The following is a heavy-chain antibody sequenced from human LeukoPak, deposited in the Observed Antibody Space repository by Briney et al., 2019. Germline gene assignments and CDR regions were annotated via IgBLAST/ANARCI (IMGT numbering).Heavy chain of an antibody. J-gene: IGHJ3*01. Sequence: GGALRLSCAASGFTFSSYAMTWVRQAPGKGLEWISAISGSAYSTSYADSVKGRFTISRDNSKNTLYLQMNSLRAEDTAIYYCARNTSDFKLGDAFDLWGQGTMVTVSS. CDR3: ARNTSDFKLGDAFDL. V-gene: IGHV3-23*01. CDR2: ISGSAYST. CDR1: GFTFSSYA. D-gene: IGHD1/OR15-1a*01.